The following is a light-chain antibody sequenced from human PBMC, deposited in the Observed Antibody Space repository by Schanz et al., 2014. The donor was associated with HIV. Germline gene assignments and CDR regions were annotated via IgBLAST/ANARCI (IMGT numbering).Light chain of an antibody. J-gene: IGLJ3*02. CDR3: AAWDDSLKGWV. Sequence: QSVLTQPPSASGTPGQRVTISCSGSSSNFRSNTVNWYQHLPGTAPKLLLYNSYHRPSGVPDRFSGSTSGTSASLVISGLQSEDEADYYCAAWDDSLKGWVFGGGTKVTVL. CDR1: SSNFRSNT. CDR2: NSY. V-gene: IGLV1-44*01.